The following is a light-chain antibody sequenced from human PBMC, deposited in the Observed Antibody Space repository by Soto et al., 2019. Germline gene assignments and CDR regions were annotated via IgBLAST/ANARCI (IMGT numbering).Light chain of an antibody. Sequence: EIVLTQSPGTLSVSPGERVTLSCRASQSVKSNYLAWYQQKPGQAPRLLIHGTSTRATGVPDRFSGSGSGTYFTLTISRLGPEDFAVYYCQQYGNSPMYSFGQGTRLEIK. CDR2: GTS. CDR1: QSVKSNY. J-gene: IGKJ2*01. V-gene: IGKV3-20*01. CDR3: QQYGNSPMYS.